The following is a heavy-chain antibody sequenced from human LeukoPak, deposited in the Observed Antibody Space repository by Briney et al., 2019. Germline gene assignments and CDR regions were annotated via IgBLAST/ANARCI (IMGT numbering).Heavy chain of an antibody. Sequence: GASVKVPCKASGYTFTSYDINWVRQATGQGLEWMGWMNPNSGNTGYAQKFQGRVTMTRNTSISTAYMELSSLRSEDTAVYYCARALGYSGYETPFDYWGQGTLVTVSS. D-gene: IGHD5-12*01. V-gene: IGHV1-8*01. J-gene: IGHJ4*02. CDR1: GYTFTSYD. CDR3: ARALGYSGYETPFDY. CDR2: MNPNSGNT.